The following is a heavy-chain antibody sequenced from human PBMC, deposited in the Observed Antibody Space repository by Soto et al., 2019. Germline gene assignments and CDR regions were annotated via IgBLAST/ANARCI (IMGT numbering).Heavy chain of an antibody. CDR2: ITGSSSHM. D-gene: IGHD4-17*01. CDR1: GCTLSSYN. V-gene: IGHV3-21*01. Sequence: EVQLVESGGGLVKPGGSLRLSCAASGCTLSSYNMNWVRQAPGKGLEWVSCITGSSSHMYYADSVKGRFTISRDNAKNSLYLQMNNLKAEDMAVYYCARDPYGDYYFDFWGQGTLVTVSS. CDR3: ARDPYGDYYFDF. J-gene: IGHJ4*02.